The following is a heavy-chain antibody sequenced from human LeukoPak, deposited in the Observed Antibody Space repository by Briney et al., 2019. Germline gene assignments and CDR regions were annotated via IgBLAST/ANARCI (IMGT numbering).Heavy chain of an antibody. V-gene: IGHV1-2*02. CDR3: ARGGGREWLVVPFEY. D-gene: IGHD2-2*01. CDR1: GYTFTGYF. J-gene: IGHJ4*02. Sequence: ASVNVSCKASGYTFTGYFMHWVRQAPGQGLEWMGWINPNSGGTNYAQKFQGRVTMTRDTSISTAYMDLSSLRSDDTAVYYCARGGGREWLVVPFEYWGQGTLVTVSS. CDR2: INPNSGGT.